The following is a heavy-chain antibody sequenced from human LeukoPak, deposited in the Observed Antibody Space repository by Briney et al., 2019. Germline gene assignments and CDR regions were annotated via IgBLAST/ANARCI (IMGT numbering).Heavy chain of an antibody. J-gene: IGHJ4*02. D-gene: IGHD1-1*01. CDR1: GFTFSSYW. CDR3: ARDGDRHIELDY. Sequence: PGGSLRLSCAASGFTFSSYWMHWVRQAPGKGLVWVARINSDGRSASYADSVKGRFTISRDNAKDTLYVQMNSLRAEDTAVYYCARDGDRHIELDYSGQGTLVTVSS. CDR2: INSDGRSA. V-gene: IGHV3-74*01.